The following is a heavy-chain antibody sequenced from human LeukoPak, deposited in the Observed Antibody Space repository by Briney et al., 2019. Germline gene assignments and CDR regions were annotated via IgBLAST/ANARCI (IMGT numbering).Heavy chain of an antibody. CDR2: ISSSSSTI. D-gene: IGHD1-7*01. Sequence: GGSLRLSCAASGFTFSRLRMKWVSQAQGKGWEWVAYISSSSSTIYYADSVKGRFTISRDNAKNSLYVQMNSLRVEDTAVYYCARLYNWNFGYMDVWGKGTTVTVSS. V-gene: IGHV3-48*01. CDR3: ARLYNWNFGYMDV. J-gene: IGHJ6*03. CDR1: GFTFSRLR.